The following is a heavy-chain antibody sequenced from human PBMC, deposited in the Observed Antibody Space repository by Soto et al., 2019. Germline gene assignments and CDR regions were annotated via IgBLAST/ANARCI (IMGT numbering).Heavy chain of an antibody. CDR3: AIGIGIDGYGSGFY. D-gene: IGHD5-12*01. CDR1: GFTITNYG. Sequence: GGSLRLSCAASGFTITNYGMHWVSQAPGKGLEWVAVITYDGSNKYYVESVKGRFTISRDSPKNTLYLQVNSLRTEDTAVYYCAIGIGIDGYGSGFYWGQGTLVNVSS. J-gene: IGHJ4*02. CDR2: ITYDGSNK. V-gene: IGHV3-30*03.